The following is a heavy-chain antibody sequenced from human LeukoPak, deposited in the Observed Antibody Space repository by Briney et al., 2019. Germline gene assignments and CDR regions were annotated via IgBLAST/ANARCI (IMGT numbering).Heavy chain of an antibody. J-gene: IGHJ4*02. D-gene: IGHD3-3*01. CDR2: ISYDGSNK. V-gene: IGHV3-30-3*01. Sequence: GRSLRLSCAASVFTFSSYAMHWVPQAPGKGLEWVAVISYDGSNKYYADSVKGRFTISRDNSKNTLYLQMNSLRAEDTAVYYCVRGPRITGTDYWGQGTLVTVSS. CDR3: VRGPRITGTDY. CDR1: VFTFSSYA.